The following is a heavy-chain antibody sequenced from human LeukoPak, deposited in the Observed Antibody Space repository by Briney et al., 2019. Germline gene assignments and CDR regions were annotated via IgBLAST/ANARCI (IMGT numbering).Heavy chain of an antibody. V-gene: IGHV1-69*02. CDR1: GGTFSSYT. Sequence: SVKVSCEASGGTFSSYTISWVRQAPGQGLEWMGRIIPILGIANYAQKFQGRVTITADKSTSTAYMELSSLRSEDTAVYYCARYYYDSSGYYHNWFAPGGQGTLATVPS. CDR3: ARYYYDSSGYYHNWFAP. D-gene: IGHD3-22*01. J-gene: IGHJ5*02. CDR2: IIPILGIA.